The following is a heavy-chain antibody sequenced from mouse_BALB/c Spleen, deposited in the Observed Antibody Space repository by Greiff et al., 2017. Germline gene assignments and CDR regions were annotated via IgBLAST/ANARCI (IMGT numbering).Heavy chain of an antibody. CDR2: ISSGGSYT. CDR3: TREEYYDDAMDY. D-gene: IGHD1-1*01. CDR1: GFTFSSYT. V-gene: IGHV5-6-4*01. Sequence: DVHLVESGGGLVKPGGSLKLSCAASGFTFSSYTMSWVRQTPEKRLEWVATISSGGSYTYYPDSVKGRFTISRDNAKNTLYLQMSSLKSEDTAMYYCTREEYYDDAMDYWGQGTSVTVSS. J-gene: IGHJ4*01.